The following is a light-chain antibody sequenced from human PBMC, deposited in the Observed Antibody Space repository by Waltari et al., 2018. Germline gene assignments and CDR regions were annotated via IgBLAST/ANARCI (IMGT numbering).Light chain of an antibody. Sequence: QSALTQPPSVSGSPGQSVTISCTGTSSDVGSYNRVAWYQQPPGTAPKLLIYDGSSLHSGVPERFSASTSCNTASLTISGLQGEDEADYYCSSYTSSSTVVFGGGTKLTVL. CDR1: SSDVGSYNR. CDR2: DGS. CDR3: SSYTSSSTVV. J-gene: IGLJ2*01. V-gene: IGLV2-18*02.